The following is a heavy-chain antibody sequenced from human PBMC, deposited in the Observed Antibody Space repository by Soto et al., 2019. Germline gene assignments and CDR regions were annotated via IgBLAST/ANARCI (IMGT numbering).Heavy chain of an antibody. J-gene: IGHJ5*02. CDR3: ARGATIERWFDP. CDR2: IIPILGTA. V-gene: IGHV1-69*13. Sequence: ASVKVSCKASGGTFSSYAISWVRQAPGQGLEWMGGIIPILGTANYAQKFQGRVTITADESTSTAYMELSSLRSEDTAVYYCARGATIERWFDPWGQGTLVTVSS. D-gene: IGHD5-12*01. CDR1: GGTFSSYA.